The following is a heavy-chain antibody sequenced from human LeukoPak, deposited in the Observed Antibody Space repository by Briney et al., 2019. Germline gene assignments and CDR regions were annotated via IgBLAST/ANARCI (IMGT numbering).Heavy chain of an antibody. CDR3: AREGGPYRPLDY. CDR1: GGSISSTNW. Sequence: SETLSLTCGVSGGSISSTNWWTWVRQPPGEGLEWIGEVHLSGRTNYNPSLESRVTMSVDMSENHISLKLTSVTAANTAVYYCAREGGPYRPLDYSGQGTLVTVSS. V-gene: IGHV4-4*02. CDR2: VHLSGRT. J-gene: IGHJ4*02.